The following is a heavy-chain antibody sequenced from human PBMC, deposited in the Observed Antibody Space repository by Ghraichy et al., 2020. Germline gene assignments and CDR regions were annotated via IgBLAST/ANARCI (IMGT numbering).Heavy chain of an antibody. D-gene: IGHD6-6*01. CDR3: ARDLIAARVGVPAEFDY. CDR2: TYYRSKWYN. J-gene: IGHJ4*02. V-gene: IGHV6-1*01. CDR1: GDSVSSNSAA. Sequence: SQTLSLTCAISGDSVSSNSAAWNWIRQSPSRGLEWLGRTYYRSKWYNDYAVSVKSRITINPDTSKNQFSLQLNSVTPEDTAVYYCARDLIAARVGVPAEFDYWGQGTLVTVSS.